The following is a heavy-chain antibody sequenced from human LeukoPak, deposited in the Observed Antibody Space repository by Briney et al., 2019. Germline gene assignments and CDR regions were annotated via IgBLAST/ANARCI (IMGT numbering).Heavy chain of an antibody. CDR1: GFTFNTHW. J-gene: IGHJ4*02. CDR3: VGGNSFDY. Sequence: GGSLSLSCEASGFTFNTHWMSWVRQSPGKGLEWVANIKEDGSEKYYVDSVKGRFTISRDNAKNSLSLQMNSLRAEDTALYYCVGGNSFDYWGQGTLVAVSS. D-gene: IGHD3-16*01. V-gene: IGHV3-7*01. CDR2: IKEDGSEK.